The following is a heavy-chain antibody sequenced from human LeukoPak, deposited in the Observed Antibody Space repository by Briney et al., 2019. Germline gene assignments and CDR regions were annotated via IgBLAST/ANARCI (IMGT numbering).Heavy chain of an antibody. CDR3: ARDEYYYDSSGDSQDAFDI. Sequence: GGSLRLSYAVSGFTFSTCSMNWVRQAPGKGLEWVSSISSSSSYIYYADSVKGRFTISRDNAKNSLYLQMNSLGAEDTAVYYCARDEYYYDSSGDSQDAFDIWGQGTMVTVSS. CDR1: GFTFSTCS. J-gene: IGHJ3*02. D-gene: IGHD3-22*01. V-gene: IGHV3-21*01. CDR2: ISSSSSYI.